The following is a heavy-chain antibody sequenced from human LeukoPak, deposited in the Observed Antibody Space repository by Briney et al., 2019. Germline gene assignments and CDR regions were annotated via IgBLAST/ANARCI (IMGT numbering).Heavy chain of an antibody. CDR3: ARDEAVVSFYFDY. CDR2: IYHSGST. D-gene: IGHD6-19*01. Sequence: SETLSLTCTVSRHSISSGYYWGWIRQPPGKGLEWIGSIYHSGSTFYNPSLKSRVTISVDTSKTQFSLKLTSVTAADTAVYYCARDEAVVSFYFDYWGQGTVVSVSS. J-gene: IGHJ4*02. CDR1: RHSISSGYY. V-gene: IGHV4-38-2*02.